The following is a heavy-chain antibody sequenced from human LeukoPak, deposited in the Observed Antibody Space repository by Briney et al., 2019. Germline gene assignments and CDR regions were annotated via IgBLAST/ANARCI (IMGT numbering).Heavy chain of an antibody. CDR1: GFTFSSYE. J-gene: IGHJ4*02. Sequence: PGGSLRLXCAASGFTFSSYEMNWVRQAPGKVLEWVSYISSSGSTIYYADSVKGRFTISRDNAKNSLYLQMNSLRAEDTAVYYCANSPFWSGYSPRDYWGQGTLVTVSS. CDR2: ISSSGSTI. CDR3: ANSPFWSGYSPRDY. V-gene: IGHV3-48*03. D-gene: IGHD3-3*01.